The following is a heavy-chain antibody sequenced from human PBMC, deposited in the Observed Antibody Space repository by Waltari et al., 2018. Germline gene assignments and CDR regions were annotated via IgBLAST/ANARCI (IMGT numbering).Heavy chain of an antibody. CDR3: ARKTLKHYFDY. Sequence: EVQLLESGGGLVQPGGSLRLSCAASGFTLSSHATSWVRQAPGKGLEWVSGISGSGGSTYYADSVKGRFTISRDNSKNTLYLQMNSLRAEDTAVYYCARKTLKHYFDYWGQGTLVTVSS. CDR2: ISGSGGST. J-gene: IGHJ4*02. V-gene: IGHV3-23*01. CDR1: GFTLSSHA.